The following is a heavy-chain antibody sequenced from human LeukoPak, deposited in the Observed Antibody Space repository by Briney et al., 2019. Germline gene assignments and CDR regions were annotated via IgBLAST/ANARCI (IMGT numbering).Heavy chain of an antibody. CDR1: GFTVSSNY. D-gene: IGHD3-10*01. CDR3: ARAFWVHYYGSGSYFADY. Sequence: GGSLRLSCAASGFTVSSNYMSWVRKAPGKGLEWVSVIYSGGSTYYADSAKGRFTISRDNSKNTLYLQMNSLRAEDTAVYYCARAFWVHYYGSGSYFADYWGQGTLVTVSS. CDR2: IYSGGST. J-gene: IGHJ4*02. V-gene: IGHV3-66*02.